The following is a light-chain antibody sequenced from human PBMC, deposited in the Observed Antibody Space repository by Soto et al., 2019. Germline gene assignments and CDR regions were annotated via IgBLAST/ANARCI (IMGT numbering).Light chain of an antibody. CDR2: AAS. Sequence: DIQMTQSPSSLSASVGDRVTITCRASQSISSYLNWYQQKPGKAPKLLIYAASSLQSGVPSRFSGSGSGTPFTLTISSLQPEDFATYYFQQSYSTPRTFGQGTKVEIK. CDR1: QSISSY. J-gene: IGKJ1*01. CDR3: QQSYSTPRT. V-gene: IGKV1-39*01.